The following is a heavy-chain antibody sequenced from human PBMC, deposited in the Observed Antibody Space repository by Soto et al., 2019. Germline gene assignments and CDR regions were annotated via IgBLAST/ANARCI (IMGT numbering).Heavy chain of an antibody. V-gene: IGHV4-34*01. CDR3: ARGYDSAKVAH. D-gene: IGHD5-18*01. CDR2: IDPRGAH. J-gene: IGHJ4*02. CDR1: GGSFSGYY. Sequence: QVQLHQWGAGLLKPSETLSLTCDVYGGSFSGYYWTWIRQTPGKGVVWIGEIDPRGAHDFNPSLASRLTISLDTSKKLFFLILSSVTAADAALYYCARGYDSAKVAHWGQGALITVSS.